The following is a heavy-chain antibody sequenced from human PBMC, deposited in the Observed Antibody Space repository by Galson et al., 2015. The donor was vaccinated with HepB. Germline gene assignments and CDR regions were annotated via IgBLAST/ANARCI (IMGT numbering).Heavy chain of an antibody. CDR1: GYRFTNYW. CDR2: IFPGDSDT. D-gene: IGHD5-24*01. V-gene: IGHV5-51*01. Sequence: QSGAEVKAPGESLKISCEGSGYRFTNYWIGWVRQMPGKGLEWMGIIFPGDSDTRYSPSFQGQVTISADKSISTAYLQWSSLKASDTAIYYCARHPLDGWLQLGFVPVYWGQGTLVTVSS. CDR3: ARHPLDGWLQLGFVPVY. J-gene: IGHJ4*02.